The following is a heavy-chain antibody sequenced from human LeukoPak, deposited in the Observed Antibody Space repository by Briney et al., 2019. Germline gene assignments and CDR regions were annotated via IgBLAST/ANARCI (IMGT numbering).Heavy chain of an antibody. Sequence: PSETLSLTCTVSGGSTSSYYWSWIRQPPGKGLEWIGYIYYSGSTNYNPSLKSRVTISVDTSKNQFSLKLSSVTAADTAVYYCARAMVRGANNWFDPWGQGTLVTVSS. CDR2: IYYSGST. J-gene: IGHJ5*02. D-gene: IGHD3-10*01. CDR3: ARAMVRGANNWFDP. V-gene: IGHV4-59*01. CDR1: GGSTSSYY.